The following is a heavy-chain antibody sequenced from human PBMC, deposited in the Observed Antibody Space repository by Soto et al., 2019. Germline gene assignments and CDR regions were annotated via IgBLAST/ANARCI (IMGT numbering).Heavy chain of an antibody. Sequence: ASVKVSCKASGYTFTGYYMHWVRQAPGQGLEWMGWINPNSGGTNYAQKFQGWVTMTRDTSISTAYMELSRLRSDDTAVYYCARAVTVGARYYYYGMDVWGQGTTVTVSS. V-gene: IGHV1-2*04. CDR3: ARAVTVGARYYYYGMDV. J-gene: IGHJ6*02. CDR2: INPNSGGT. CDR1: GYTFTGYY. D-gene: IGHD1-26*01.